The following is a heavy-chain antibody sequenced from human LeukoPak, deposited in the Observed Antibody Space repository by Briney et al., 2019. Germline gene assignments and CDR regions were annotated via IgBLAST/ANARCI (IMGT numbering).Heavy chain of an antibody. D-gene: IGHD2-2*01. V-gene: IGHV3-43*02. CDR3: AKIPAAGYYYYYMDV. J-gene: IGHJ6*03. Sequence: GGSLRLSCAASGFTFDDYAMHWVRQAPGKGLEWVSLISGDGGSTYYADSVKGRFTISRDNSKNSLYLQMNSLRTEDTALYYCAKIPAAGYYYYYMDVWGKGPRSPSP. CDR1: GFTFDDYA. CDR2: ISGDGGST.